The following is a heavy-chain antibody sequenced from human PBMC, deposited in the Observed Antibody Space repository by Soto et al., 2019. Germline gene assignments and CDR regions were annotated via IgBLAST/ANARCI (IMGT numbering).Heavy chain of an antibody. CDR2: IYYSGST. V-gene: IGHV4-31*03. CDR1: GGSISSGGYY. CDR3: ARGANDMVGELSTDY. D-gene: IGHD3-10*02. Sequence: QVQLQESGPGLVKPSQTLSLTCTVSGGSISSGGYYWSWIRQHPGKGLEWIGYIYYSGSTYYNPSLKSRVTRSRDTSKNQFSLKLSSVTAADTAVYYCARGANDMVGELSTDYWGQGTLVTVSS. J-gene: IGHJ4*02.